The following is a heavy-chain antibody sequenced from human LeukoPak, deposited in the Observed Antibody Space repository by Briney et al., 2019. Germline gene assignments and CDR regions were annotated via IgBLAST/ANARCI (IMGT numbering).Heavy chain of an antibody. V-gene: IGHV1-46*01. Sequence: ASVKVSCKASGYTFTSYYMHWVRQAPGQGLEWMGIINPSGGSTSYAQKFQGRVTMTRGTSTSTVYIELSSLRSEDTAVYYCALWLGREFFDYWGQGTLVTVSS. CDR3: ALWLGREFFDY. CDR2: INPSGGST. J-gene: IGHJ4*02. CDR1: GYTFTSYY. D-gene: IGHD6-19*01.